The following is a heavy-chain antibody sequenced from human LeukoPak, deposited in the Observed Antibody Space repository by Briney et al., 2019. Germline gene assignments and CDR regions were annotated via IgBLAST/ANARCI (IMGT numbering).Heavy chain of an antibody. CDR3: ARWGTWIQLWSTDY. CDR2: INHSGST. D-gene: IGHD5-18*01. J-gene: IGHJ4*02. CDR1: GGSFSGYY. V-gene: IGHV4-34*01. Sequence: KPSETLSLTCAVYGGSFSGYYWSWIRQPPGKGLEWIGEINHSGSTNYNPSLKSRVTMSVDTSKNQFSLKLSSVTAADTAVYYCARWGTWIQLWSTDYWGQGTLVTVSS.